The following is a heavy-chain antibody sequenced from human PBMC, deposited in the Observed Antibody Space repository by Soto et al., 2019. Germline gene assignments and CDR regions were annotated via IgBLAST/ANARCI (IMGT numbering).Heavy chain of an antibody. CDR2: INHSGST. J-gene: IGHJ5*02. CDR1: GVSLRGDD. CDR3: ARRRVVTMVRGVRNWFDP. V-gene: IGHV4-34*01. D-gene: IGHD3-10*01. Sequence: TSETRSLTWAGSGVSLRGDDWGGIRQPPGKGLEWIGEINHSGSTNYNPSLKSRVTISVDTSKNQFSLKLSSVTAADTAVYYCARRRVVTMVRGVRNWFDPWGQGTLVIVSS.